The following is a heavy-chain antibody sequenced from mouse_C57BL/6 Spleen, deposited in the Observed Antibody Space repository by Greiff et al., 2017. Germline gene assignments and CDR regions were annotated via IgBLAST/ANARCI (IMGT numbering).Heavy chain of an antibody. V-gene: IGHV3-6*01. CDR3: ASETYDGYDYFDY. D-gene: IGHD2-3*01. CDR1: GYSITSGYY. J-gene: IGHJ2*01. Sequence: VQLQQSGPGLVKPSQSLSLTCSVTGYSITSGYYWNWIRQFPGNKLEWMGYISYDGSNNYNPSLKNRISITRDTSKNQFFLKLNSVTTEDTATYYCASETYDGYDYFDYWGQGTTLTVSS. CDR2: ISYDGSN.